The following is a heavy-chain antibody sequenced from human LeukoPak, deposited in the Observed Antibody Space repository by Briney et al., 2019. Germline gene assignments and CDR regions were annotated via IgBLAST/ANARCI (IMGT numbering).Heavy chain of an antibody. CDR2: ISYDGSNK. D-gene: IGHD3-10*01. CDR3: AKDFRFGETQVG. Sequence: GGSLRLSCAASGFTFRNYGIHWVRQAPGKGLEWVAVISYDGSNKYYADSVKGRFTISRDNSKNTLYLQMNSLRAEDTAVYYCAKDFRFGETQVGWGQGTLVTVSS. V-gene: IGHV3-30*18. J-gene: IGHJ4*02. CDR1: GFTFRNYG.